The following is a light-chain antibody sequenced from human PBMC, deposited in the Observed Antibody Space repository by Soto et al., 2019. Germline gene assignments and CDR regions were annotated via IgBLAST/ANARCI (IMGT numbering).Light chain of an antibody. Sequence: DIQMTQSPSTLSASVGDRVTITCRASQSVGTWLAWYQQKPGKAPTLLIYDASSLESGVPSRFSGRGSGSEFPLTISSLQPDDFATYSCQQHDRSSPQTFGQGTKVEIK. CDR1: QSVGTW. V-gene: IGKV1-5*01. CDR2: DAS. CDR3: QQHDRSSPQT. J-gene: IGKJ1*01.